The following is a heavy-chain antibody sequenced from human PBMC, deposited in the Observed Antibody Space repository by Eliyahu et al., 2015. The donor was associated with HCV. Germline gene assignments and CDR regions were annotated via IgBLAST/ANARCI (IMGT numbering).Heavy chain of an antibody. D-gene: IGHD3-3*01. V-gene: IGHV3-72*01. Sequence: EVQLVESGGGLVQPGGSLRLSCAASGFTFSXYYIXWVRQAPRRGVEWLGRSRNKPNSYTTEYAASVKGRFNISRDDSKNSVYLQMNSLKTDDTAVYYCATSYYDFLNGYIDLDHWGQGTLVTVSS. CDR3: ATSYYDFLNGYIDLDH. CDR2: SRNKPNSYTT. CDR1: GFTFSXYY. J-gene: IGHJ4*02.